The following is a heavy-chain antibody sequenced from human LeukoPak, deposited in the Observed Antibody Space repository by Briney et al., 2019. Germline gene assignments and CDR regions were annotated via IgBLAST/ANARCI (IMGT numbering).Heavy chain of an antibody. CDR2: IYYSGST. CDR3: ARGAGVVVVPNFDY. D-gene: IGHD3-22*01. Sequence: SETLSLTCTVSGGSISSGGYYWSWIRQHPGKGLEWIGYIYYSGSTYYNPSLKSRVTISVDTSKNQFSLKLSSVTAADTAVYYCARGAGVVVVPNFDYWGQGTLVTVSS. J-gene: IGHJ4*02. V-gene: IGHV4-31*03. CDR1: GGSISSGGYY.